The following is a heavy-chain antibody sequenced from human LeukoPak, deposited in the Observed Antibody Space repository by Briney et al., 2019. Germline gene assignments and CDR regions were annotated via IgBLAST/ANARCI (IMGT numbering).Heavy chain of an antibody. CDR3: ARETSSGYYRFFDY. CDR1: GGTFSSYA. D-gene: IGHD3-22*01. Sequence: SVKASCKASGGTFSSYAISWVRQAPGQGLEWMGGIIPIFGTANYAQKFQGRVTITADESTSTAYMELSSLRSEDTAVYYCARETSSGYYRFFDYWGQGTLVTVSS. CDR2: IIPIFGTA. V-gene: IGHV1-69*13. J-gene: IGHJ4*02.